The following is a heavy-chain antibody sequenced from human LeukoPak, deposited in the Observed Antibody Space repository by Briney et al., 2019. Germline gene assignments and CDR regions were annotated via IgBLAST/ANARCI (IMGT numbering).Heavy chain of an antibody. Sequence: GGSLRLSCAASGFTFSDYYMSWIRQAPGKGLEWVSYISSSGSTIYYADSVKGRFTISRDNAKNSLYLQMNSLRAEDTALYYCARRDSSGYYYFDYWGQGTLVTVSS. CDR1: GFTFSDYY. V-gene: IGHV3-11*01. J-gene: IGHJ4*02. CDR2: ISSSGSTI. CDR3: ARRDSSGYYYFDY. D-gene: IGHD3-22*01.